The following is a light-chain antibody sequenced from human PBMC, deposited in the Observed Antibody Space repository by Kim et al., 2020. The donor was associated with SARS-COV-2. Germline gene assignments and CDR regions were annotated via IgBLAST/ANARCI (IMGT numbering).Light chain of an antibody. J-gene: IGLJ1*01. CDR3: SSSPGSNFYD. CDR1: SCGMD. Sequence: SGSPGQSVTISCSGTSCGMDVSWYQQSPARAPKLVIYEVSKRPSGVPDRFSGSKSGNTASLTVSGLQAGDEADYFCSSSPGSNFYDFGGGTKVTVL. V-gene: IGLV2-8*01. CDR2: EVS.